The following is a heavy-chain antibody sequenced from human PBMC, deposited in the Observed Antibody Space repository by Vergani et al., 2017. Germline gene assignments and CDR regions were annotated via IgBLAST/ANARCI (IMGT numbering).Heavy chain of an antibody. CDR2: ISGSGGST. CDR1: GFTFSSYA. D-gene: IGHD1-1*01. CDR3: AKDLSNWNDDSDAFDI. J-gene: IGHJ3*02. Sequence: EVQLLESGGGLVQPGGSLRLSCAASGFTFSSYAMSWVRQAPGKGLEWVSAISGSGGSTYYADSVKGRFTISRDNSKNTLYLQMNSLRAEDTAVYYCAKDLSNWNDDSDAFDIWGQGTMVTVSS. V-gene: IGHV3-23*01.